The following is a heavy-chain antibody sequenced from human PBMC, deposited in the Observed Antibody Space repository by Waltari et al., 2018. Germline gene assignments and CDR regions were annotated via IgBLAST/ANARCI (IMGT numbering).Heavy chain of an antibody. J-gene: IGHJ4*02. Sequence: EVQLLDSGGGLVQPGGSLRLSCITSGFTFSDYAMCWVRQAPGKGPDGVTGIKRVSGPYSADAVKGRVTIFRDNSKNTVYLQMSSLGAEDTAIYYCAKDYPRVGIVLESDAIFDHWGQGARVTVSS. V-gene: IGHV3-23*01. CDR2: IKRVSGP. D-gene: IGHD2-2*01. CDR3: AKDYPRVGIVLESDAIFDH. CDR1: GFTFSDYA.